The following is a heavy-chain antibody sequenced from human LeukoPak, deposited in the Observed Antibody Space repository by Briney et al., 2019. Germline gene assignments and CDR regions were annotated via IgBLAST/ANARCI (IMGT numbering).Heavy chain of an antibody. CDR2: IKQDGSEK. J-gene: IGHJ6*03. CDR3: AREGAVYCTNGVCSTKYYYYYYMDV. CDR1: GFTFSSCW. D-gene: IGHD2-8*01. Sequence: GGSLRLSCAASGFTFSSCWMSWVRQAPGKGLEWVANIKQDGSEKYYVDSVKGRFTISRDNAKNSLYLQMNSLRAEDTAVYYCAREGAVYCTNGVCSTKYYYYYYMDVWGKGTTVTVSS. V-gene: IGHV3-7*01.